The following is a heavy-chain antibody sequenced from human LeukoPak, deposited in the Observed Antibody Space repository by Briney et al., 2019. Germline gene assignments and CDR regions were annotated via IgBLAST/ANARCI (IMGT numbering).Heavy chain of an antibody. CDR2: VTGSGGTT. CDR1: GFTFSSYA. D-gene: IGHD3-16*02. J-gene: IGHJ4*02. V-gene: IGHV3-23*01. Sequence: GGSLRLSSETSGFTFSSYAMSWVRQAPGKGLEWVSSVTGSGGTTYYADSVKGRFTISRDHSKNTLYLQMNSLRAEDTAVYYCARDVSEDYRVWGSYRSDSWGQGTLVTVSS. CDR3: ARDVSEDYRVWGSYRSDS.